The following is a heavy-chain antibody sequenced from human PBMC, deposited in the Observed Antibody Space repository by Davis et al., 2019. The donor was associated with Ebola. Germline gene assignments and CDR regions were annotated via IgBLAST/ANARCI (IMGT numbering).Heavy chain of an antibody. CDR2: LSASGGAK. Sequence: GESLKISCTVSGFTFSGYDMSWVRQAPGKGLEWVSLLSASGGAKYYADSVRGRFTISRDNSKNTLYLQMNSLRADDTATYYCATDSSGYNYERLYYTYYMDVWGRGTTVSVSS. CDR3: ATDSSGYNYERLYYTYYMDV. J-gene: IGHJ6*03. V-gene: IGHV3-23*01. D-gene: IGHD3-22*01. CDR1: GFTFSGYD.